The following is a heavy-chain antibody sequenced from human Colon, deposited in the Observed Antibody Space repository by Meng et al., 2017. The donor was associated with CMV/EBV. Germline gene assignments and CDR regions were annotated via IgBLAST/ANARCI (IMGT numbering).Heavy chain of an antibody. J-gene: IGHJ4*02. Sequence: GESLKISCGAPGFTFSDYNMDWVRQAPGKGLEWVASITGTSLYIYYADSVKGRFTISRDNAKNSLYLQMDSLTADDTAVYYCVRDQSKGPTNWNYEYYFDHWGQGALVTVSS. CDR3: VRDQSKGPTNWNYEYYFDH. CDR1: GFTFSDYN. D-gene: IGHD1-7*01. CDR2: ITGTSLYI. V-gene: IGHV3-21*01.